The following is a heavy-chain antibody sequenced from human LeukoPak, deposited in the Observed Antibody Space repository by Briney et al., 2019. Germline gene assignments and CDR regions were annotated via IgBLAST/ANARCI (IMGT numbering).Heavy chain of an antibody. V-gene: IGHV3-48*02. J-gene: IGHJ4*02. CDR1: GFTFSPFG. CDR2: ISSGTSTT. Sequence: GGSLRLSCAASGFTFSPFGRNWVRQAPGRGLEWVSYISSGTSTTYYADSVKGRFTISRDNAKNSLYLQLNSLRDEDTAIYYCAKDHGRLGGQGTLVTVST. CDR3: AKDHGRL. D-gene: IGHD5-12*01.